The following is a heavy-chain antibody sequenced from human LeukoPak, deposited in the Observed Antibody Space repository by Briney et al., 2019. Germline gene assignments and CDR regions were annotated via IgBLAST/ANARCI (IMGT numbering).Heavy chain of an antibody. CDR3: ARGEYYDILTGTWVPGY. CDR2: ISSSGSTI. CDR1: GYSFSTNM. Sequence: PGGSLRLSCVVSGYSFSTNMMTWVRQAPGKGLEWVSYISSSGSTIYYADSVKGRFTISRDNAKNSLYLQMNSLRAEDTAVYYCARGEYYDILTGTWVPGYWGQGTLVTVSS. J-gene: IGHJ4*02. V-gene: IGHV3-48*04. D-gene: IGHD3-9*01.